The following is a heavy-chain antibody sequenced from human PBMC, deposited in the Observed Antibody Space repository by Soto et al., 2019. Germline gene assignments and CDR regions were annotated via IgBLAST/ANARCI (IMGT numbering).Heavy chain of an antibody. V-gene: IGHV3-13*04. J-gene: IGHJ6*02. Sequence: PGGSLRLSCAASGFPFSSYDMHWVSPAPGKGLEWVSAIGTAGDTYYPGSVKGRFTISSENAKNSLYLQMNSLRAGDTAVYYCARGGEGLFGYYYGMDVWGQGTTVTSP. CDR3: ARGGEGLFGYYYGMDV. CDR2: IGTAGDT. D-gene: IGHD3-22*01. CDR1: GFPFSSYD.